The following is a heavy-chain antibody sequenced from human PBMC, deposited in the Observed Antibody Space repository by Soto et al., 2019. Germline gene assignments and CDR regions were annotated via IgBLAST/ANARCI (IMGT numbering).Heavy chain of an antibody. CDR1: GGTFSSYA. V-gene: IGHV1-69*12. Sequence: QVQLVQSGAEVKKPGSSVKVSCKASGGTFSSYAISWVRQAPGQGLEWMGGIIPIFGTANYAQKFQGRVTITADDSTSTAYMELSSLRSEDTAVYYCARAGYSGSGEYYYYGMDVWGQGTTVTVSS. CDR2: IIPIFGTA. J-gene: IGHJ6*02. CDR3: ARAGYSGSGEYYYYGMDV. D-gene: IGHD2-21*01.